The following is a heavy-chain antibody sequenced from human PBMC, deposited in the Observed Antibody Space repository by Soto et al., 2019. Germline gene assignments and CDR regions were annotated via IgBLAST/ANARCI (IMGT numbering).Heavy chain of an antibody. D-gene: IGHD3-22*01. Sequence: QVQLVESGGGVVQPGRSLRLSCAASGFTFSSYDMHWVREAPGKGLEWVAVISYDGSNKYYADSVKGRFTISRDNSKNTLYLQMNSLRAEDTAVYYCARDLGYYYDSSGYYYQLTVAFDLWGQGTILTVSS. V-gene: IGHV3-30-3*01. CDR2: ISYDGSNK. J-gene: IGHJ3*01. CDR3: ARDLGYYYDSSGYYYQLTVAFDL. CDR1: GFTFSSYD.